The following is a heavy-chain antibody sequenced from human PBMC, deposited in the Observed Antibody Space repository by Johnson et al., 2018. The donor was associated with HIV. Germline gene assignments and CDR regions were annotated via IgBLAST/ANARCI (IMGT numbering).Heavy chain of an antibody. CDR2: ISGSGGST. V-gene: IGHV3-23*04. CDR3: ARACRDGYTCDAFDI. Sequence: VQLVESGGGLVQPGGSLRLSCAASGFTFSSYAMSWVRQAPGKGLEWVSAISGSGGSTYYADSVKGRFTISRDNAKNSLFLQMNSLRAEDTAVYYCARACRDGYTCDAFDIWGQGTMVTVSS. J-gene: IGHJ3*02. CDR1: GFTFSSYA. D-gene: IGHD5-24*01.